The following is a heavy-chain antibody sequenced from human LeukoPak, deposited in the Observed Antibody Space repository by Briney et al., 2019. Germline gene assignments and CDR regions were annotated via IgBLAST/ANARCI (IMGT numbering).Heavy chain of an antibody. CDR2: ISSSSSYI. CDR1: GFTFSSYS. Sequence: GGSLRLYCAASGFTFSSYSMNWVRQAPGKGLEWVSSISSSSSYIYYADSVKGRFTISRDNAKNSLYLQMNSLRAEDTAVYYCAREGPAANNWFDPWGQGTLVTVSS. CDR3: AREGPAANNWFDP. V-gene: IGHV3-21*01. J-gene: IGHJ5*02. D-gene: IGHD2-2*01.